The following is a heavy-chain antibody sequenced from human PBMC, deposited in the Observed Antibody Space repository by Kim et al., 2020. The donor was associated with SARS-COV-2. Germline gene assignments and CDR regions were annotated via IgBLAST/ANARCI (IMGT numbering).Heavy chain of an antibody. CDR3: ARGDGGYGVDY. J-gene: IGHJ4*02. D-gene: IGHD5-12*01. V-gene: IGHV1-46*01. Sequence: TSYAPKFQGRVTMTRDTSTSTVNMERSSLRSEDTAVYYCARGDGGYGVDYWGQGTLVTVSS. CDR2: T.